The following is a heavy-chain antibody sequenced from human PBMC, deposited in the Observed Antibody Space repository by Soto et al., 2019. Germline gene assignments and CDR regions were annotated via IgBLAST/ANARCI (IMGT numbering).Heavy chain of an antibody. Sequence: ASVKVSCKASGGTFSSYAISWVRQAPGQGLEWMGGIIPIFGTANYAQKFQGRVTITADKSTSTAYMELSSLRSEDTAVYYCASNVGGWYHFDYWGQGTLVTVSS. CDR1: GGTFSSYA. V-gene: IGHV1-69*06. D-gene: IGHD6-19*01. J-gene: IGHJ4*02. CDR3: ASNVGGWYHFDY. CDR2: IIPIFGTA.